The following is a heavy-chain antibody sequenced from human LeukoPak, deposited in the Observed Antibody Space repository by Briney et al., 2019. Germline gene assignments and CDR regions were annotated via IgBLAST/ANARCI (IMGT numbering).Heavy chain of an antibody. CDR2: IYPGDSDT. V-gene: IGHV5-51*01. Sequence: LGESLKISCKGFGYSFSNYWIARVRQMPGKGLEWMGIIYPGDSDTRYSPSFQGQVTISADKSISTAYLQWSSLKASDTAMYYCARVVVAATPPSDYYYGMDVWGQGTTVTVSS. J-gene: IGHJ6*02. D-gene: IGHD2-15*01. CDR3: ARVVVAATPPSDYYYGMDV. CDR1: GYSFSNYW.